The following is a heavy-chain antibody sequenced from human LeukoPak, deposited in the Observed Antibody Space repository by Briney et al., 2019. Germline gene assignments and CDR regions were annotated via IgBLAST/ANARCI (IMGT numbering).Heavy chain of an antibody. Sequence: GGSLRLSCAASGFTFSSYAMGWVRQAPGKGLEWVSAISGSGGSTYYADSVKGRFTISRDNSKNTLHLQMNSLRAEDTAVYYCAKDGILWFGELSLDYWGQGTLVTVSS. CDR3: AKDGILWFGELSLDY. CDR1: GFTFSSYA. CDR2: ISGSGGST. V-gene: IGHV3-23*01. J-gene: IGHJ4*02. D-gene: IGHD3-10*01.